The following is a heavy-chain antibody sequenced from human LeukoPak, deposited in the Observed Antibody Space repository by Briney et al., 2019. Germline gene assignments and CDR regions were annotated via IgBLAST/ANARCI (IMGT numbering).Heavy chain of an antibody. D-gene: IGHD5-18*01. V-gene: IGHV4-59*01. J-gene: IGHJ4*02. Sequence: SETLSLTCTVSGGSLSNYYWNWIRQPPGKGLEWIAYIYYSGSTNHNPSLKSRVTISLDTSKNQFSLKLSSVTTADTAVYYCARIEAVTRGYNHAYYFDYWGQGTLVTVSS. CDR2: IYYSGST. CDR3: ARIEAVTRGYNHAYYFDY. CDR1: GGSLSNYY.